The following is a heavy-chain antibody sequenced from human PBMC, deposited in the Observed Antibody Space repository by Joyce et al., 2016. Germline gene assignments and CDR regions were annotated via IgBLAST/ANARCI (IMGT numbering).Heavy chain of an antibody. V-gene: IGHV4-34*01. Sequence: QVQLQQWGAGLLKPSATLSLTCGVSGGSLSGYYWNWIRQPPGKGLEWIGEIDHRGSTNYNPSLKSRVTISVDTSNNQFSLRLSSVTAADTAVYYCARVYSYRYWIFDHWGQGALVTVSS. CDR3: ARVYSYRYWIFDH. J-gene: IGHJ4*02. CDR2: IDHRGST. CDR1: GGSLSGYY. D-gene: IGHD5-18*01.